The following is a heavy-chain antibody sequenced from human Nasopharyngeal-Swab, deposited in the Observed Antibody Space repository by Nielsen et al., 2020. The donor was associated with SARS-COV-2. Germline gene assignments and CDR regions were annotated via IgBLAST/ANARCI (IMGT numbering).Heavy chain of an antibody. CDR3: VRHTDNSGYDS. CDR1: GGSISSSRYY. V-gene: IGHV4-39*01. J-gene: IGHJ4*02. Sequence: ESLKISCTVSGGSISSSRYYWGWIRQPPGKGLEWIGSISSRGSTYYNPSLKSRVTISVDTPKNQFSLKLSSVTAADTAVYYCVRHTDNSGYDSWGQGTLVTVSS. CDR2: ISSRGST. D-gene: IGHD3-22*01.